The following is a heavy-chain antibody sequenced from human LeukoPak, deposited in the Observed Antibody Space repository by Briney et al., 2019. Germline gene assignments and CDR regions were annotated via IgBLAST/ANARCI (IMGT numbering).Heavy chain of an antibody. CDR3: AKLYYDFWSGYYESEYNWFDP. CDR1: GFTFSSYA. D-gene: IGHD3-3*01. V-gene: IGHV3-23*01. J-gene: IGHJ5*02. Sequence: GGSLRLSCAASGFTFSSYAMSWVHQAPGKGLEWVSAISGSGGSTYYADSVKGRFTISRDNSKNTLYLQMNSLRAEDTAVYYCAKLYYDFWSGYYESEYNWFDPWGQGTLVTVSS. CDR2: ISGSGGST.